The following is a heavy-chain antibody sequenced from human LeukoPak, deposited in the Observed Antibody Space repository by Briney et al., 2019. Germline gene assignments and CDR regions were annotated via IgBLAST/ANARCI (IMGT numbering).Heavy chain of an antibody. J-gene: IGHJ4*02. CDR2: IYYSGST. V-gene: IGHV4-59*01. CDR1: GGSISSYY. D-gene: IGHD5-18*01. Sequence: SETLSLTCTVSGGSISSYYWSWIRQPPGKGLEWIGYIYYSGSTNYNPSLKSRVTISVDTSKNQFSLKLSSVTAADTAVYYCARVGYSYGLTGVFDYWGQGTLVTVSS. CDR3: ARVGYSYGLTGVFDY.